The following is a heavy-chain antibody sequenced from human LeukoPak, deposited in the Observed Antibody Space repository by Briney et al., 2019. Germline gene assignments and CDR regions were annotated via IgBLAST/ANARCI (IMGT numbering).Heavy chain of an antibody. CDR2: ISGRGGST. CDR1: GFSFISYA. Sequence: PGGSLRLSCAASGFSFISYAMSWVRQAPGKGLEWVSAISGRGGSTYYADSVKGRFTISRDNSNNTLYLQMSSLRSEDTAVYYCARDQIGVLYFDPWGQGTLVTVSS. V-gene: IGHV3-23*01. D-gene: IGHD3-10*01. J-gene: IGHJ5*02. CDR3: ARDQIGVLYFDP.